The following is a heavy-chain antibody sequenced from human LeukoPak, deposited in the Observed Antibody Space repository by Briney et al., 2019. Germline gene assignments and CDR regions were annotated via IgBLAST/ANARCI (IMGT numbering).Heavy chain of an antibody. Sequence: SETLSLTCTVSGGSISSYYWSWIRQPPGKGLEWIGYIYYSGSTNYNPSLKSRVTISVDTSKNQFSLKLSSVTAADTAVYYCARAGGYTAYASYWGQGTLVTVSS. CDR1: GGSISSYY. J-gene: IGHJ4*02. CDR2: IYYSGST. D-gene: IGHD5-12*01. V-gene: IGHV4-59*01. CDR3: ARAGGYTAYASY.